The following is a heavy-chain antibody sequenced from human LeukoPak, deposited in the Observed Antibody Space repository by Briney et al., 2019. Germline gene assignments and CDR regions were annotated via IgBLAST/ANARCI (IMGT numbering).Heavy chain of an antibody. Sequence: GGSLRLSCAASGFTFSSYGMHWVRQAPGKGLEWVAVIWYDGSNTYHADSVRGRFTISRDNSKNTLYLQMNSLRAEDTAVYYCARSDLFEPLDYWGQGTLVTVSS. CDR1: GFTFSSYG. J-gene: IGHJ4*02. V-gene: IGHV3-33*01. CDR3: ARSDLFEPLDY. CDR2: IWYDGSNT. D-gene: IGHD3/OR15-3a*01.